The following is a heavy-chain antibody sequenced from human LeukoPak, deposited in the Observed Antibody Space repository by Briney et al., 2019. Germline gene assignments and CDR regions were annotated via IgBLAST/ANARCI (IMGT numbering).Heavy chain of an antibody. CDR3: AKDFDYYDTSDYFFLAVFDY. V-gene: IGHV3-23*01. J-gene: IGHJ4*02. D-gene: IGHD3-22*01. Sequence: GGSLRLSCAASGFTFSKYWLSWVRQAPGEGPEWVSAISGSGATTYYADSVKGRFTISRDSSKNTLYLEMSSLRAEDTAVYYCAKDFDYYDTSDYFFLAVFDYWGQGTLVTVSS. CDR1: GFTFSKYW. CDR2: ISGSGATT.